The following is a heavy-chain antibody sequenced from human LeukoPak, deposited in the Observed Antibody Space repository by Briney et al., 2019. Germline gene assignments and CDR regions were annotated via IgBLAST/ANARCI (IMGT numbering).Heavy chain of an antibody. CDR3: AAAQPQLNNWFDP. J-gene: IGHJ5*02. V-gene: IGHV1-58*02. CDR2: IVVGSGNT. Sequence: SVKVSCKASGFTFSSSAMQWVRQARGQRLEWIGRIVVGSGNTNYAQKFQERVTITRDMSTSTAYMEMSSLRSEDTAVYYCAAAQPQLNNWFDPWGQGTLVTVSS. CDR1: GFTFSSSA. D-gene: IGHD1-1*01.